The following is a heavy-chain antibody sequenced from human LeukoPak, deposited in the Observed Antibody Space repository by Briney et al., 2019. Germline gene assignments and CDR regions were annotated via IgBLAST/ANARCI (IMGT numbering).Heavy chain of an antibody. D-gene: IGHD2-21*02. V-gene: IGHV4-34*01. J-gene: IGHJ4*02. CDR1: GGSFSGYY. CDR2: NNHGGST. CDR3: ARGSTVTAFGY. Sequence: SETLSLICAVYGGSFSGYYWSWIRQPPGKGLEWSGENNHGGSTNYNPSLKSRVTISVDTSKNQFSLKLSSVTAADTAVYYCARGSTVTAFGYWGQGDLVTVSS.